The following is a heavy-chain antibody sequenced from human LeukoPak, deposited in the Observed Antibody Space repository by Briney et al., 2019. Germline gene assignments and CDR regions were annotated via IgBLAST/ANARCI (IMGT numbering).Heavy chain of an antibody. CDR3: ARDINVVVAALDY. V-gene: IGHV3-33*01. J-gene: IGHJ4*02. CDR1: GFTFSSYG. D-gene: IGHD2-15*01. Sequence: PGGSLRLSCAASGFTFSSYGMHWVRQAPGKGLEWVAVIWYDGSNKYCADSVKGRFTISRDNSKNTLYLQMNSLRAEDTAVYYCARDINVVVAALDYWGQGTLVTVSS. CDR2: IWYDGSNK.